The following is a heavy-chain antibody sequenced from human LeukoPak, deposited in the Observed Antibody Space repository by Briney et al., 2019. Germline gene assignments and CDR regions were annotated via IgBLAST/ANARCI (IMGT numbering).Heavy chain of an antibody. V-gene: IGHV4-39*01. Sequence: SETLSLTCTVSGGSISSSSYYWGWIRQPPGKGLEWIGTIYYSGSNYYNPSLKSRFTISVDTSKNQFSLKLSSVTAADTAVYYCARQLGHSSRWSDYWGQGTLVTVSS. J-gene: IGHJ4*02. CDR3: ARQLGHSSRWSDY. D-gene: IGHD6-13*01. CDR1: GGSISSSSYY. CDR2: IYYSGSN.